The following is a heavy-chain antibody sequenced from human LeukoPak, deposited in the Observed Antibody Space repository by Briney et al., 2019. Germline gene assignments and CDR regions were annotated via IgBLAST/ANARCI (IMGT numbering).Heavy chain of an antibody. CDR3: ARGAVAGMGIDY. Sequence: ASVKVSCKASGYTFTSYDINWVRQATGQGLEWMGIINPSGGSTSYAQKFQGRVTMTRDTSTSTVYMELSNLRSEDTAVYYCARGAVAGMGIDYWGQGTLVTVSS. J-gene: IGHJ4*02. CDR1: GYTFTSYD. CDR2: INPSGGST. D-gene: IGHD6-19*01. V-gene: IGHV1-46*01.